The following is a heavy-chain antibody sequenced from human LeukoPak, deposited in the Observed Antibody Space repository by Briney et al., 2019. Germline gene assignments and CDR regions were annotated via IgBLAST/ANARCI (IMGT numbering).Heavy chain of an antibody. CDR2: IYYSGST. CDR1: GGSISSYY. Sequence: SETLSLTCTVSGGSISSYYWSWIRQPPGKGLEWIGYIYYSGSTNYNPSLKSRVTISVDTSKNQFSLKLSSVTAADTAVYYCATMPRNARATFDYWGQGTLVTVSS. D-gene: IGHD3-10*02. CDR3: ATMPRNARATFDY. J-gene: IGHJ4*02. V-gene: IGHV4-59*12.